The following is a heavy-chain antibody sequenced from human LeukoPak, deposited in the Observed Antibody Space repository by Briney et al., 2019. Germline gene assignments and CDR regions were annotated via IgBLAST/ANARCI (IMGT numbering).Heavy chain of an antibody. CDR1: GFTFDDYA. V-gene: IGHV3-9*01. Sequence: GGSLRLSCAASGFTFDDYAMHWVRQAPGKGLEWVSGISWNSGSICYADSVKGRFTISRDNAKNSLYLKMNSLRAEDTAEYYCARVLLWFGEPYFDYWGQGTLVTVSS. CDR2: ISWNSGSI. CDR3: ARVLLWFGEPYFDY. J-gene: IGHJ4*02. D-gene: IGHD3-10*01.